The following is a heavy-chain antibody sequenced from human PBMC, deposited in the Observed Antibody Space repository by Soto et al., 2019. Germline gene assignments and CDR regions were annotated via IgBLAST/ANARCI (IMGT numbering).Heavy chain of an antibody. V-gene: IGHV4-31*03. Sequence: VQLQESGPGLVRPSQTLSLTCPVSGAPMTSDGYYWSWIRQHPGKGLEWIGYISKNGNAYYNPSLSSRPTISVDTSKNQFALKLSSVTAADTAVYYCARAAGRTPLDYWGQGTLVTVSS. J-gene: IGHJ4*02. CDR2: ISKNGNA. D-gene: IGHD6-25*01. CDR1: GAPMTSDGYY. CDR3: ARAAGRTPLDY.